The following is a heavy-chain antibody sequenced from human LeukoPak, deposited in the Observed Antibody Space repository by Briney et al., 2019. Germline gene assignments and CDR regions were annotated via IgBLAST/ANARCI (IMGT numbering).Heavy chain of an antibody. Sequence: ASVKVSCKASGYTFTGYYMHWVRQAPGQGLEWMGWINPNSGGTNYAQKFQGRVTMTRDTFISTAYMELSRLRSDDTAVYYCLAAAGKGNWFDPWGQGTLVTVSS. CDR2: INPNSGGT. V-gene: IGHV1-2*02. CDR3: LAAAGKGNWFDP. CDR1: GYTFTGYY. J-gene: IGHJ5*02. D-gene: IGHD6-13*01.